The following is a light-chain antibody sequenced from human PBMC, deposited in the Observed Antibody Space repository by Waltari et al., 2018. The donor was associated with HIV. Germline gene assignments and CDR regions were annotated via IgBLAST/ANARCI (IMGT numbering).Light chain of an antibody. CDR2: EDN. CDR3: YSTDSSGNPR. CDR1: ALPKKY. J-gene: IGLJ2*01. Sequence: SYELTQPPSVSVSPGQTARITCTGDALPKKYAYWYQQKSGQAPVLVSYEDNKRPSGIPERFSGSSSGTMATLTISGAQVEDEADYYCYSTDSSGNPRFGGGTKLTAL. V-gene: IGLV3-10*01.